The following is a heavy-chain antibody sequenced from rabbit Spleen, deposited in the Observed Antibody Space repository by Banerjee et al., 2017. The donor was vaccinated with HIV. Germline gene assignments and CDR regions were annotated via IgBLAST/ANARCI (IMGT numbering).Heavy chain of an antibody. CDR1: GFSLSRYA. CDR2: IYPVHGDT. D-gene: IGHD2-1*01. CDR3: ARGSAAMTMVITGFYFNL. V-gene: IGHV1S45*01. J-gene: IGHJ4*01. Sequence: QEQLVESGGGLVQPEGSLTLPCTVSGFSLSRYAMSWVRQAPGKGLEWIGTIYPVHGDTDYASWAKGRFTVSKTSSTTVTLQMTSLTAADTATYFCARGSAAMTMVITGFYFNLWGPGTLVTVS.